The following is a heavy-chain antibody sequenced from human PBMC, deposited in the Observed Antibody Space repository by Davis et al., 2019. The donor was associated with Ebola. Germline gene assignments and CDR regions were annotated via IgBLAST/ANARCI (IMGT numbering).Heavy chain of an antibody. V-gene: IGHV3-53*01. J-gene: IGHJ4*02. CDR1: GIIVSSNH. CDR3: ARDLGSSTDY. CDR2: FYSRGAI. Sequence: PSETLSLTCAASGIIVSSNHMSWVRQAPGKGLEWVSTFYSRGAIYYADSVKGRFTISRDNSKNTVLLQMSSLRAEDTAIYYCARDLGSSTDYWGQGTLVTVSS. D-gene: IGHD6-6*01.